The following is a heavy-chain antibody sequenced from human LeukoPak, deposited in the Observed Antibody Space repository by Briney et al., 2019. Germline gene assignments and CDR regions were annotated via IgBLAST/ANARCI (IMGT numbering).Heavy chain of an antibody. D-gene: IGHD1-26*01. CDR3: SRELVAATKFAHRGMDA. V-gene: IGHV3-74*01. CDR2: THGDGGVT. J-gene: IGHJ6*02. CDR1: SSSYTFKG. Sequence: GGTLSLSFITYSSSYTFKGKNSHQEPPHSPLVIVSPTHGDGGVTRYADSVKGRFTISRDNAKNTLYLQMNDLTVEETGVYYCSRELVAATKFAHRGMDAWGQGTTVTVSS.